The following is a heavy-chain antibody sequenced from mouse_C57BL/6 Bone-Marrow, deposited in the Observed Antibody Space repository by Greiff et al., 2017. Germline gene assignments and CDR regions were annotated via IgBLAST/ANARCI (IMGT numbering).Heavy chain of an antibody. D-gene: IGHD1-1*01. CDR3: TRTFYYGSPFAY. Sequence: EVQLQQSGTVLARPGASVKMSCKTSGYTFTSYWMHWVKQRPGQGLDWIGAIYPGNSDTSYNQKFKGKAKLTAVTSASTAYMELSSLTNEDSAVYYCTRTFYYGSPFAYWGQGTLVTVSA. CDR2: IYPGNSDT. J-gene: IGHJ3*01. CDR1: GYTFTSYW. V-gene: IGHV1-5*01.